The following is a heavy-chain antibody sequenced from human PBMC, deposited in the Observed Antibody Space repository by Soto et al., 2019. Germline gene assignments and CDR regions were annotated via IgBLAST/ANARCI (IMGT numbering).Heavy chain of an antibody. Sequence: GGSLRLSCAASGFTFSNAWMSWVRQAPGKGLEWVGRIKSKTDGGTTDYAAPVKGRFTISRDDSKNTLYLQMNSLKTEDTAVNYCTTDRGYCSSTSCYAPKGYYCYYNGFLGKGTTVTASS. CDR2: IKSKTDGGTT. V-gene: IGHV3-15*01. CDR1: GFTFSNAW. J-gene: IGHJ6*03. CDR3: TTDRGYCSSTSCYAPKGYYCYYNGF. D-gene: IGHD2-2*01.